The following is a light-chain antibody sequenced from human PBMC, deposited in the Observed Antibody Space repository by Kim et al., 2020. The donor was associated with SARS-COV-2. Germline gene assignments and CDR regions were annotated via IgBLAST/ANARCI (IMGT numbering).Light chain of an antibody. Sequence: EIVMTQSPATLSVSPGDRATLSCRASQNIRSNLAWYQQKPGQAPRLLIYAASARATSVPARFSGSGSGTEFTLTISSLQPEDFALYYCQQYNNWPPEYSFGQGTKLEI. CDR2: AAS. CDR3: QQYNNWPPEYS. J-gene: IGKJ2*03. CDR1: QNIRSN. V-gene: IGKV3-15*01.